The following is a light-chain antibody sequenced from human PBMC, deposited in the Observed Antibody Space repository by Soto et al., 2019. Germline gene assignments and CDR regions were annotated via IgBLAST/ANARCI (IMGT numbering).Light chain of an antibody. CDR1: QSVSNNY. Sequence: EIVLTQSPGTLSLSPGERATLSCRASQSVSNNYLAWYQQKPGQAPRLLIYGASNRATGIPDRFSGSGSGTDLPLTISRLAPEDFAEYYCQQYGSSGTFGQGTKVEIK. CDR3: QQYGSSGT. J-gene: IGKJ1*01. V-gene: IGKV3-20*01. CDR2: GAS.